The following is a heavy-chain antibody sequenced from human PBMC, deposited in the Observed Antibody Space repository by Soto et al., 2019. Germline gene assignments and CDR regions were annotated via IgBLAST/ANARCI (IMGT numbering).Heavy chain of an antibody. Sequence: SETLSLTCTVSGGSISSYYWSWIRQPPGKGLEWIGYIYYSGSTNYNPSLKSRVTISVDTSKNQFSLKLSSVTAADTAVYYCARDFQGSGWYTDWGQGTLVTVSS. CDR1: GGSISSYY. CDR2: IYYSGST. V-gene: IGHV4-59*01. CDR3: ARDFQGSGWYTD. D-gene: IGHD6-19*01. J-gene: IGHJ4*02.